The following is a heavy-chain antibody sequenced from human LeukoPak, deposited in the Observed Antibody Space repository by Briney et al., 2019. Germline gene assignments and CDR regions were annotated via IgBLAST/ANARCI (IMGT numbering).Heavy chain of an antibody. J-gene: IGHJ4*02. V-gene: IGHV3-48*03. CDR2: ISSSGSTI. CDR3: AKAMGATLFDY. D-gene: IGHD1-26*01. Sequence: GGSLRLSCAASGFTFSSYEMNWVRQAPGKGLEWVSYISSSGSTIYYADSVKGRFTISRDNAKNSLYLQMNSLRAGDTAVYYCAKAMGATLFDYWGQGTLVTVSS. CDR1: GFTFSSYE.